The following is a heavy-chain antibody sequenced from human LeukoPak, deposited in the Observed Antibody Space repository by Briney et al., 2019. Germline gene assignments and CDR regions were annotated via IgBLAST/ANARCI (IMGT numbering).Heavy chain of an antibody. D-gene: IGHD3-10*01. V-gene: IGHV3-30*01. Sequence: QPGGSLRLSCAASGFTFSNYAMHWVRQAPGKGLEWVAVISNDGGNTYYADSVKGRFTISRDNSKNTLYLQLNSLRAEDTSVYYCARDSTYYYASGSYGPHYFDSWGQGTLVTVSS. CDR3: ARDSTYYYASGSYGPHYFDS. CDR1: GFTFSNYA. J-gene: IGHJ4*02. CDR2: ISNDGGNT.